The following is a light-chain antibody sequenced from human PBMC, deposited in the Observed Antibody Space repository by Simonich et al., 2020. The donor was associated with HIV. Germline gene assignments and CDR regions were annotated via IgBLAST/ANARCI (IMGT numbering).Light chain of an antibody. Sequence: DIVMTQSPDSLAVSLGERATVNCRSSRSVLYSSNNKNYLAWYQHKPGQPPNLLIYWASTLEPGVPDRFSGSGSETDFTLTISSLQAEDVAVYYCQQYYITPQTFGQGTKVEIK. CDR1: RSVLYSSNNKNY. V-gene: IGKV4-1*01. CDR2: WAS. J-gene: IGKJ1*01. CDR3: QQYYITPQT.